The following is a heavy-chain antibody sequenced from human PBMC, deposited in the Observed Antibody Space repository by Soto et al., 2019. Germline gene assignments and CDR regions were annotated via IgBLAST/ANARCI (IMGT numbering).Heavy chain of an antibody. J-gene: IGHJ2*01. V-gene: IGHV3-30-3*01. D-gene: IGHD3-16*02. CDR3: ARDSSYDYVWGSYRYRWYFDL. Sequence: QVRLVESGGGVVQPGRSLRLSCAASGFTFSSYAMHWVRQAPGKGLEWVAVISYDGSNKYYADSVKGRFTISRDNSKNTLYLQMNSLRAEDTAVYYCARDSSYDYVWGSYRYRWYFDLWGRGTLVTVSS. CDR2: ISYDGSNK. CDR1: GFTFSSYA.